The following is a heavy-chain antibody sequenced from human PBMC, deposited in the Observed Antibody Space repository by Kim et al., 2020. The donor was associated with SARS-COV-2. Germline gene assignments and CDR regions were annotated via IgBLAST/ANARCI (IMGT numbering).Heavy chain of an antibody. CDR1: GGSFSGYY. CDR2: INHSGST. Sequence: SETLSLTCAVYGGSFSGYYWSWIRQPPGKGLEWIGEINHSGSTNYNPSLKSRVTISVDTSKNQFSLKLSSVTAADTAVYYGVRAGSGRFRLYYYGMDVWGQGTTVTVSS. V-gene: IGHV4-34*01. D-gene: IGHD3-10*01. CDR3: VRAGSGRFRLYYYGMDV. J-gene: IGHJ6*02.